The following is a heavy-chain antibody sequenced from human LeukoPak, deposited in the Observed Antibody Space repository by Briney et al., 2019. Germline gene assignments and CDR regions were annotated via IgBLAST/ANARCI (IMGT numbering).Heavy chain of an antibody. V-gene: IGHV3-53*01. CDR3: VRVRGYYYLVNDY. D-gene: IGHD3-3*01. Sequence: PGGSLRLSCAASGFTVSSNYMTWVRQAPGKGLEWVSVIYSGGSTYYADSVKGRFTISRDNSKNTMYLQMNSLRAEDTAVYYCVRVRGYYYLVNDYWGQGTLVTVSS. CDR2: IYSGGST. J-gene: IGHJ4*02. CDR1: GFTVSSNY.